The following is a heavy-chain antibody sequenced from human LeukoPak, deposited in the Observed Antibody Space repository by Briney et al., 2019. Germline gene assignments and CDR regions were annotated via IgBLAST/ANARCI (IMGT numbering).Heavy chain of an antibody. CDR2: ISSFSGTI. Sequence: GGSLRLSCVASGITFSSYSMNWVRQAPGKGLEWVSYISSFSGTINYADSVKGRFTISRDNAKNSLYLQMNSLRAEDTAVYYCAREGYYYDSSGYSHDAFDIWGQGTMVTVSS. J-gene: IGHJ3*02. V-gene: IGHV3-48*01. CDR3: AREGYYYDSSGYSHDAFDI. CDR1: GITFSSYS. D-gene: IGHD3-22*01.